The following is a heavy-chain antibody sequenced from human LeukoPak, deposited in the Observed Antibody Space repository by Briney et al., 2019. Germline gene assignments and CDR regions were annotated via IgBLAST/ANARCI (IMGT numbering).Heavy chain of an antibody. CDR3: ARDQPIVVVPAALYYYFYGMDV. V-gene: IGHV1-2*02. Sequence: APVNLSCKASGYTFTGYYMHWVRQAPGQGLEWMGWINPNSGGTNYAQKFQGRVTKERDTSRSTAYMELSRLRSDDTAVYYCARDQPIVVVPAALYYYFYGMDVRRQG. CDR1: GYTFTGYY. D-gene: IGHD2-2*01. J-gene: IGHJ6*02. CDR2: INPNSGGT.